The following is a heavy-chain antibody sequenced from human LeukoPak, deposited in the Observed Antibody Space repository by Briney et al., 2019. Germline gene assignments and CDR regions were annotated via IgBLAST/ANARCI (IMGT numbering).Heavy chain of an antibody. D-gene: IGHD2-15*01. J-gene: IGHJ5*02. CDR3: AKRGLPFTGYCSGGSCYTFDP. V-gene: IGHV3-30-3*02. Sequence: PGGSLRLSCAASGFTFSSYAMHWVRQAPGKGLEWVAVISYDGSNKYYTDSVTGRFTISRDNSKNTLYLQMNSLRADDTAVYYCAKRGLPFTGYCSGGSCYTFDPWGQGTLVTVSS. CDR2: ISYDGSNK. CDR1: GFTFSSYA.